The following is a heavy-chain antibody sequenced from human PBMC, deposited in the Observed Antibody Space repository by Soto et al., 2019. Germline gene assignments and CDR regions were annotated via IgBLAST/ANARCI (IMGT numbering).Heavy chain of an antibody. CDR3: ARTRGDYYGMDV. V-gene: IGHV3-21*01. Sequence: EVQLVESGGGLVKPGGSLRLSCAASGFTFSSYNMNWVRQAPGKGLEWVSYISSSSSYIYYADSVQGRFTISRDNAKNSLYLQMNSLRAEDTAVYYCARTRGDYYGMDVSGQGTTVTVSS. CDR2: ISSSSSYI. D-gene: IGHD3-10*01. J-gene: IGHJ6*02. CDR1: GFTFSSYN.